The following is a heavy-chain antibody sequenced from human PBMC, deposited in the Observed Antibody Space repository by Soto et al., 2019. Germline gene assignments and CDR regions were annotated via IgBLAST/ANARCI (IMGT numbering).Heavy chain of an antibody. V-gene: IGHV1-69*13. D-gene: IGHD5-18*01. CDR3: ARDGAMENGMDV. J-gene: IGHJ6*02. CDR1: GGTFSSYA. Sequence: ASVKVSCKASGGTFSSYAISWVRQAPGQGLEWMGGIIPIFGTANYAQKFQGRVTITADESTSTAYMELSSLRSEDTAVYYCARDGAMENGMDVWGQGTTVTVSS. CDR2: IIPIFGTA.